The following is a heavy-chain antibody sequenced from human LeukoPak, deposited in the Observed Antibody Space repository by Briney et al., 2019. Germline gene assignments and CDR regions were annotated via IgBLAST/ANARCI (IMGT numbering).Heavy chain of an antibody. CDR3: AKKEAMIRGVPYYYDF. CDR2: ISGSGDDT. V-gene: IGHV3-23*01. D-gene: IGHD3-10*01. CDR1: GFTFSSYV. Sequence: GGSLRLSCSASGFTFSSYVMTWVRQAPGQGLEWVSAISGSGDDTYYADSVKGRFNISRDNSKNTLYLQMNSLRAEDTAVYYCAKKEAMIRGVPYYYDFWGQGTLVTVSS. J-gene: IGHJ4*02.